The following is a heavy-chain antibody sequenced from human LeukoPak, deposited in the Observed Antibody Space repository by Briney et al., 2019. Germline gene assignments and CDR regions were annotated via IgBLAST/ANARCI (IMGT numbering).Heavy chain of an antibody. CDR3: ASGRIVVVPAAINY. Sequence: SETLSLTCTVSGGSISSGGYYWSWIRQHPGKGLEWIGYIYYSGSTYYNPSLKSRVTISVDTSKNQFSLKLSSVTAADTAVYYCASGRIVVVPAAINYWGQGTLVTVSS. CDR2: IYYSGST. D-gene: IGHD2-2*01. J-gene: IGHJ4*02. V-gene: IGHV4-31*03. CDR1: GGSISSGGYY.